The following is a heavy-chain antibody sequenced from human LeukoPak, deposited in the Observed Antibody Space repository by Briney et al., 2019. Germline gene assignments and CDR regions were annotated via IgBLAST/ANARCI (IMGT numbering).Heavy chain of an antibody. CDR3: ARDGGFCSVGFCYRLFDP. CDR2: ISDSSITM. D-gene: IGHD3-3*01. CDR1: GFTFSNHN. V-gene: IGHV3-48*04. J-gene: IGHJ5*02. Sequence: GGSPRLSCAASGFTFSNHNMVWVRQPPGKGLEWISYISDSSITMYYADSVKGRFTISRDNAKNSLFLQMNSLRGEDTAVYYCARDGGFCSVGFCYRLFDPWGQGTLVTVSS.